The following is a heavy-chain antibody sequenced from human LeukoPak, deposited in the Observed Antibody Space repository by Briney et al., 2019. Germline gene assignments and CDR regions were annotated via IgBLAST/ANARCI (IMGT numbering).Heavy chain of an antibody. CDR1: GFTFGSYG. J-gene: IGHJ4*02. V-gene: IGHV3-30*03. Sequence: GGSLRLSCAASGFTFGSYGMHWVRQAPGKGLEWVALISYDGSNKYYADSVKGRFTISRDSSKNTLYLQMNSLRAEDTAVYYCARRSGIAVAGAFDYWGQGTLVTVSS. CDR3: ARRSGIAVAGAFDY. D-gene: IGHD6-19*01. CDR2: ISYDGSNK.